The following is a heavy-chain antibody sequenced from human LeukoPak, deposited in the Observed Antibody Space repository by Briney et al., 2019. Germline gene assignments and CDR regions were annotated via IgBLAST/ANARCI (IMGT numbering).Heavy chain of an antibody. CDR1: GYTFTSYG. CDR3: ALGVVIVPYYYYYYMDV. J-gene: IGHJ6*03. CDR2: ISAYNGNT. V-gene: IGHV1-18*01. D-gene: IGHD3-3*01. Sequence: ASVKVSCKSSGYTFTSYGISWVRQAPGQGLEWMGWISAYNGNTNYAQKLQGRVTMTTDTSTSTAYMELRSLRSDDTAVYYCALGVVIVPYYYYYYMDVWGKGTTVTVSS.